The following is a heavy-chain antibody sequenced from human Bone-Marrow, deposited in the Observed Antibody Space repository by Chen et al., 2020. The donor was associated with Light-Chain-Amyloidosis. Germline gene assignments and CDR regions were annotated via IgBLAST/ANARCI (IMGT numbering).Heavy chain of an antibody. Sequence: QVQLVQSGAEVKKPGASVKVSCKASGYTFTSYAMHWVRQAPGQRLEWMGWINAGNGNTKYSQKFQGRVTMTGDTSTDTAYMELSSLTSDDTAVYFCATRWDAFDIWGQGTLVTVSS. CDR1: GYTFTSYA. CDR2: INAGNGNT. V-gene: IGHV1-3*01. D-gene: IGHD6-13*01. CDR3: ATRWDAFDI. J-gene: IGHJ3*02.